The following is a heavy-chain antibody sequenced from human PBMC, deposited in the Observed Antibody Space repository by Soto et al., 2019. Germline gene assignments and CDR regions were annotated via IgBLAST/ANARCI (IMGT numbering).Heavy chain of an antibody. D-gene: IGHD6-13*01. Sequence: QVQLVESGGGVVQPGTSLRLSCAASGFPFNNCAMHWVRQRPGKGLDWVAVISYDGINSYYSDSVKGRFTVSRDRSKKTLSLQLSSRRVDDTAVYYCAKGILAATFAPFAMDVWGQGTTVTVSS. CDR3: AKGILAATFAPFAMDV. V-gene: IGHV3-30*18. CDR1: GFPFNNCA. J-gene: IGHJ6*02. CDR2: ISYDGINS.